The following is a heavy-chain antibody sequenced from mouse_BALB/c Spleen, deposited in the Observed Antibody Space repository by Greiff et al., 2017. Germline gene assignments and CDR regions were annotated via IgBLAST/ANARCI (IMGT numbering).Heavy chain of an antibody. J-gene: IGHJ2*01. D-gene: IGHD2-2*01. Sequence: QVQLQQSGPGLVQPSQSLSITCTVSGFSLTSYGVHWVRQSPGKGLEWLGVIWSGGSTDYNAAFISRLSISKDNSKSQVFFKMNSLQANDTAIYYCARGKVMRLRREGYYFDYWGQGTTLTVSS. CDR3: ARGKVMRLRREGYYFDY. V-gene: IGHV2-2*02. CDR2: IWSGGST. CDR1: GFSLTSYG.